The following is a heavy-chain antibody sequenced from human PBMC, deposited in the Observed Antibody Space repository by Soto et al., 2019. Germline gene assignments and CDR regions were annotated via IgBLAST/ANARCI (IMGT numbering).Heavy chain of an antibody. CDR3: ARLPKRQSPYSVY. Sequence: PWYSLNISCEGSGYSFTSYWISWVRQMPGKGLEWMGRIDPSDSYTNYSPSFQGHVTISADKSISTAYLQWSSLKASDTAMYYCARLPKRQSPYSVYWGPVTLLSVSS. V-gene: IGHV5-10-1*01. CDR2: IDPSDSYT. J-gene: IGHJ4*02. CDR1: GYSFTSYW. D-gene: IGHD2-15*01.